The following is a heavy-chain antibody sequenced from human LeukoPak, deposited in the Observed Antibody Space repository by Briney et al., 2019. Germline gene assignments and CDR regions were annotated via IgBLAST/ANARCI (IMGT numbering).Heavy chain of an antibody. Sequence: ASVKVSCKASGYTFTGYYMHWVRQAPGQGLEWMGIINPSGGSTSYAQKFQGRVTMTRDMSTSTVYMELSSLRSEDTAVYYCARGSQLGWFDPWGQGTLVTVSS. J-gene: IGHJ5*02. CDR2: INPSGGST. CDR3: ARGSQLGWFDP. V-gene: IGHV1-46*01. D-gene: IGHD3-16*01. CDR1: GYTFTGYY.